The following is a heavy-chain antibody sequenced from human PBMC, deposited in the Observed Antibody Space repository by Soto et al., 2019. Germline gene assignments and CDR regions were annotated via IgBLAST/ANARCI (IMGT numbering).Heavy chain of an antibody. V-gene: IGHV3-13*01. Sequence: GGSLRLSCATSGFTFGAYDFHWVRQPTGKGLEWVSAMGVTGDTYYSDSVRGRFTISRDNAWNTLYLQMNGLRAGDTAVYYCARGLHLYYYYMDVWGKGTTVTVSS. J-gene: IGHJ6*03. CDR2: MGVTGDT. CDR3: ARGLHLYYYYMDV. D-gene: IGHD4-4*01. CDR1: GFTFGAYD.